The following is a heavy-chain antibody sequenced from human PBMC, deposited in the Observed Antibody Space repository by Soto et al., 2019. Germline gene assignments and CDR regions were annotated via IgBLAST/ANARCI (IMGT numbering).Heavy chain of an antibody. J-gene: IGHJ3*01. CDR2: IYYSGRT. D-gene: IGHD3-9*01. CDR3: ASGGWTYDVLTGYYL. V-gene: IGHV4-59*01. Sequence: SETLSLTCTVSGGSISRYSWSWIRQPPGKGLEWIGYIYYSGRTNYNPSLKSRVTISVDTSKKQISLKLTSVTAADTAVYYCASGGWTYDVLTGYYLWGQGTMVTVSS. CDR1: GGSISRYS.